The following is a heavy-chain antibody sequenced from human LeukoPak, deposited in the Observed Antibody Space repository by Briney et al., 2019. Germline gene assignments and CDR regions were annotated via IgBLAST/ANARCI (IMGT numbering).Heavy chain of an antibody. D-gene: IGHD1-26*01. V-gene: IGHV4-30-2*01. CDR1: GGSISSGGYS. J-gene: IGHJ3*02. Sequence: SETLSLTCAVSGGSISSGGYSWSWIRQPPGKGLEWIGYIYHSGSTYYNPSLKSRVTISVDRSKNQFSLKLSSVTAADTAVYYCARDPSGSYLTGRAFDIWGQGTMVTVSS. CDR2: IYHSGST. CDR3: ARDPSGSYLTGRAFDI.